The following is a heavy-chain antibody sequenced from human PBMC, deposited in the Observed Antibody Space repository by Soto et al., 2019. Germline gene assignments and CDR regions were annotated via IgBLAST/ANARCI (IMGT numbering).Heavy chain of an antibody. CDR1: GGSISSGGYY. CDR3: AREEVAYYGSGSYNWFDP. J-gene: IGHJ5*02. Sequence: QVQLQESGPGLVKPSQTLSLTCTVSGGSISSGGYYWSWIRQHPGKGLEWIGYIYYSGSTSYNPSLESRVTISVDTSKNQYSLTLSSGTAADTAVYYCAREEVAYYGSGSYNWFDPWGQGTLVSVSS. D-gene: IGHD3-10*01. V-gene: IGHV4-31*03. CDR2: IYYSGST.